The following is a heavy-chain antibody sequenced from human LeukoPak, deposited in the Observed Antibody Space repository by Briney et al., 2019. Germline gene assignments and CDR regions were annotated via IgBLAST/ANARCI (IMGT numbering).Heavy chain of an antibody. V-gene: IGHV1-2*06. D-gene: IGHD1-26*01. CDR3: ARVEWELPDY. J-gene: IGHJ4*02. CDR2: INPNSGGT. CDR1: GYTFTGYY. Sequence: ASVKVSCKASGYTFTGYYMHWVRQAPGQGLEWMGRINPNSGGTNYAQKFQGRVTMTRDTSISTAYMELSRLRSDDMAVYYRARVEWELPDYWGQGTLVTVSS.